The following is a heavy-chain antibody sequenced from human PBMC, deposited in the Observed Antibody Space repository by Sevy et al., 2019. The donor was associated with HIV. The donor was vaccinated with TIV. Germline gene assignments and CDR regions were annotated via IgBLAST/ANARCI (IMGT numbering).Heavy chain of an antibody. CDR1: GFTFSSYD. CDR2: IGSGGDA. V-gene: IGHV3-13*01. J-gene: IGHJ6*02. D-gene: IGHD5-12*01. Sequence: GGSLRLSCGASGFTFSSYDMHWVRQAAGKGLEWVSGIGSGGDAYYPGSVKGRFTISRENAKNSLYIQMNSLRAGDTAGYYCARSGGYSDYGMDVWGQGTTVTVSS. CDR3: ARSGGYSDYGMDV.